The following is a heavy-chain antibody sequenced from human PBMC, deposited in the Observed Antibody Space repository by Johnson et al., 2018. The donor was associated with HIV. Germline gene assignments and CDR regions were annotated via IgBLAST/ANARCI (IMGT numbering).Heavy chain of an antibody. CDR3: ANLGDYGGNNGFDI. Sequence: VQLVESLRLSCAASGFSFSTYAMTWVRQAPGKGLQWVSTISGGGSGTYYADSVKGRYTISRDNSKNTMYLQMNSLRIEDTALYYCANLGDYGGNNGFDIWGRGTMVTVSS. CDR1: GFSFSTYA. D-gene: IGHD4-23*01. V-gene: IGHV3-23*01. J-gene: IGHJ3*02. CDR2: ISGGGSGT.